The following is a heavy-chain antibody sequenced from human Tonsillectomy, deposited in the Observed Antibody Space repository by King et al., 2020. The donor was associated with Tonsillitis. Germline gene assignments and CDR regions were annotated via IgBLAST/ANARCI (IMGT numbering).Heavy chain of an antibody. Sequence: VQLVESGGGLVKPGGSLRLSCAASGFTFSNAWMSWVRQAPGKGLEWVGRIKSKTDGGTTDYAAPVKGRFTISRDDSKNTLYLQMNSLKSEDTAVYYCTLGGRGDYSPVGLFVYWRQGPLVTVSS. CDR1: GFTFSNAW. J-gene: IGHJ4*02. CDR2: IKSKTDGGTT. V-gene: IGHV3-15*01. CDR3: TLGGRGDYSPVGLFVY. D-gene: IGHD4-17*01.